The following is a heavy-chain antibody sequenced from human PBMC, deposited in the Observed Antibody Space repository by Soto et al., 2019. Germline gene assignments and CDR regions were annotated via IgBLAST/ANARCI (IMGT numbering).Heavy chain of an antibody. J-gene: IGHJ5*02. Sequence: RASVKVSCKASGYTFTSYYMHWVRQAPGQGLEWMGIINPSGGSTSYAQKFQGRVTMTRDTSTSTVYMELSSLRSEDTAVYYCARDREVLTIFGVVIISNWFDPWGQGTLVTVSS. V-gene: IGHV1-46*01. D-gene: IGHD3-3*01. CDR3: ARDREVLTIFGVVIISNWFDP. CDR2: INPSGGST. CDR1: GYTFTSYY.